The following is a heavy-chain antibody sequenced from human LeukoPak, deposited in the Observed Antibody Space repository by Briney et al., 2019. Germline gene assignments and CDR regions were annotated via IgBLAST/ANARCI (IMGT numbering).Heavy chain of an antibody. Sequence: ASVKVSCKASGYTFTGYYMHWVRQAPGQGLEWMGRINPNSGGTNYAQKFQGRVTMTRDTSISTAYMELSRLRSDDTAVYYCARVDVWGSYRRFDYWGQGTLVTVPS. J-gene: IGHJ4*02. CDR3: ARVDVWGSYRRFDY. CDR2: INPNSGGT. V-gene: IGHV1-2*06. CDR1: GYTFTGYY. D-gene: IGHD3-16*02.